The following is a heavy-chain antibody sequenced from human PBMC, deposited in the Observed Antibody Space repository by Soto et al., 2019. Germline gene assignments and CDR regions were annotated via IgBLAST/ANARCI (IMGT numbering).Heavy chain of an antibody. CDR1: GFSLSTSGVG. V-gene: IGHV2-5*02. D-gene: IGHD2-21*02. CDR3: THSRCGGDCLQSYSSHYYYGMDV. J-gene: IGHJ6*02. Sequence: QITLKESGPTLVKPTQTLTLTCTFSGFSLSTSGVGVGWIRQPPGKALEWLALIYWDDDKRYSPSLKSRLTITKDTSKKQVVLTITNMDPVDTATYFCTHSRCGGDCLQSYSSHYYYGMDVWGQGTTVTVSS. CDR2: IYWDDDK.